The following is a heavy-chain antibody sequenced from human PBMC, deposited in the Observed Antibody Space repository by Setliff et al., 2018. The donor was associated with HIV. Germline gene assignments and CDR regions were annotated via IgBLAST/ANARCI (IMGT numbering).Heavy chain of an antibody. D-gene: IGHD3-22*01. CDR2: IKKDGSDK. CDR3: ASSRPPDDSSGYLDH. Sequence: GGSLRLSCAPSGFTFSNSWMTWVRQAPGKGLEWVANIKKDGSDKFYVDSVKGRFAISRDNAKNSLNLEMNSLRAEDTAIYYCASSRPPDDSSGYLDHWGQGTLVTVSS. J-gene: IGHJ4*01. V-gene: IGHV3-7*03. CDR1: GFTFSNSW.